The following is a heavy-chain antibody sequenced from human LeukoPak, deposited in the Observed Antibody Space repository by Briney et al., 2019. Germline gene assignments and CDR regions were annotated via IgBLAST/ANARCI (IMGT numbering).Heavy chain of an antibody. CDR2: IRYDGSNK. Sequence: GGSLRLSCAASGFTFSSYGMHWVRQAPGKGLEWVAFIRYDGSNKYYADSVKGRFTISRDNSKSTLYLQMNSLRAEDTAVYYCANRAATEYYFDYWGQGTLVTVSS. D-gene: IGHD6-13*01. V-gene: IGHV3-30*02. CDR1: GFTFSSYG. J-gene: IGHJ4*02. CDR3: ANRAATEYYFDY.